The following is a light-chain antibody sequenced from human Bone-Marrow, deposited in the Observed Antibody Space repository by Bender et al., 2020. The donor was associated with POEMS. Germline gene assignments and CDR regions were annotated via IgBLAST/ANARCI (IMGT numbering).Light chain of an antibody. J-gene: IGLJ1*01. CDR2: DDS. Sequence: SYVLTQPPSVSAAPGQTARITCGGNNIETKSVHWYQQKSGQAPGLVVYDDSDRPSGVPERFSGSNSGNAASLAISGVEAGDEADYFCQVWDSSSDHYVFGTGTKVTVL. CDR3: QVWDSSSDHYV. CDR1: NIETKS. V-gene: IGLV3-21*02.